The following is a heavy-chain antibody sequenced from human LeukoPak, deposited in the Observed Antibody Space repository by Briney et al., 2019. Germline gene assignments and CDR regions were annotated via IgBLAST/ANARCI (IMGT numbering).Heavy chain of an antibody. CDR3: ARTPSSGWYRGGWFDP. Sequence: GASVKVSCKPSGYTFTSHGITWVRQAPGQGLEWMGIINPSGGSTSYAQKFQGRVTMTRDTSISTAYMELSRLRSDDTAVYYCARTPSSGWYRGGWFDPWGQGTLVTVSS. CDR2: INPSGGST. V-gene: IGHV1-46*01. CDR1: GYTFTSHG. D-gene: IGHD6-19*01. J-gene: IGHJ5*02.